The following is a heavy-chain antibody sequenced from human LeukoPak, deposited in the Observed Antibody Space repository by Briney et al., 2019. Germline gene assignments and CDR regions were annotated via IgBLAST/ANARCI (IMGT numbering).Heavy chain of an antibody. J-gene: IGHJ5*02. V-gene: IGHV3-23*01. CDR1: GFTFSNYD. CDR3: ARGPLCTTASCYTSGHLDP. CDR2: ISGSDGNT. D-gene: IGHD2-2*02. Sequence: PGGSLRLSCAASGFTFSNYDMSWVRQAPGKGLEWVSDISGSDGNTYYADSVKGRFTIYRDNSKNTLFLQMNSLRAEDTAVYYCARGPLCTTASCYTSGHLDPWGQGTLVTVSS.